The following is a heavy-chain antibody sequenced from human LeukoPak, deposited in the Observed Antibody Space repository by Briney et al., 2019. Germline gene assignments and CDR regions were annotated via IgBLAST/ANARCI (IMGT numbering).Heavy chain of an antibody. J-gene: IGHJ4*02. V-gene: IGHV3-23*01. D-gene: IGHD3-22*01. CDR1: GFTFSSYA. Sequence: GGSLRLSCAASGFTFSSYAMSWVRQAPGKGLEWVSAISGSGGSTYYADSVKGRFTISRDNSKNTLYLQMNSLRAEDTAVYYCAKRDPAYYYDSSGYYKYWGQGTLVTVSS. CDR3: AKRDPAYYYDSSGYYKY. CDR2: ISGSGGST.